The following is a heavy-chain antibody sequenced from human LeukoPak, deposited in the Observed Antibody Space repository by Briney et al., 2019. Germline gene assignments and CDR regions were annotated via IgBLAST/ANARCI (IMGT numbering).Heavy chain of an antibody. CDR1: GGSFSGYY. V-gene: IGHV4-34*01. J-gene: IGHJ3*02. Sequence: SETLSLTCAVYGGSFSGYYWSWIRQPPGKGLEWIGEINHSGSTNYNPSLKSRVTISVDTSKNQFSLKLSSVTAADTAVYYCASSYDILTGYYPLNAFDICGQGTMVTVSS. CDR3: ASSYDILTGYYPLNAFDI. CDR2: INHSGST. D-gene: IGHD3-9*01.